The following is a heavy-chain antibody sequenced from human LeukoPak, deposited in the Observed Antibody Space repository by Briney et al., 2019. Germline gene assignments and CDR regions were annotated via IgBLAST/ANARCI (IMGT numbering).Heavy chain of an antibody. CDR2: INPSGGST. J-gene: IGHJ5*02. CDR1: GYTFTSYY. Sequence: GASVKVSCKASGYTFTSYYIHWVRQAPGQGLEWMGIINPSGGSTIYAQKFQGRVTMTRDMSTSTVYMELSSLRSEDTAVYYCARTDYNSGYCSGGSCSNNWFDPWGQGTLVTVSS. V-gene: IGHV1-46*01. D-gene: IGHD2-15*01. CDR3: ARTDYNSGYCSGGSCSNNWFDP.